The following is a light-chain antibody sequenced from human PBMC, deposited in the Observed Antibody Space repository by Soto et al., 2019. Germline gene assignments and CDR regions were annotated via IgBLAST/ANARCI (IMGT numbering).Light chain of an antibody. Sequence: DIQMTQSPSSLSASVGDRVTITCRASQSISSYLNWYQQKTGKAPKLLIYAASSLQSGGPARFSGSGSGTDFTLTTSSLLPEDFATYYCQQSYSTPWTFGQGTRVEIK. CDR1: QSISSY. CDR3: QQSYSTPWT. V-gene: IGKV1-39*01. J-gene: IGKJ1*01. CDR2: AAS.